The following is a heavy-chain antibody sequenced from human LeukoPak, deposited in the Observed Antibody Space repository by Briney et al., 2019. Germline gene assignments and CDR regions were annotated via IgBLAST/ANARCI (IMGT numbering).Heavy chain of an antibody. CDR2: IIPIFGTA. V-gene: IGHV1-69*05. J-gene: IGHJ5*02. D-gene: IGHD2-2*01. CDR1: GGTFSSYA. Sequence: ASVTASCKASGGTFSSYAISWVRQAPGQGLEWMGGIIPIFGTANYAQKFQGRVTITTDESTSTAYMELSSLRSEDTAVYYCARARPYCSSTSCYSFWFDPWGQGTLVTVSS. CDR3: ARARPYCSSTSCYSFWFDP.